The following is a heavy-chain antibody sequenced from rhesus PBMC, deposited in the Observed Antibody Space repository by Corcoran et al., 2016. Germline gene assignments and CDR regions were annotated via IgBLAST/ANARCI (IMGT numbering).Heavy chain of an antibody. D-gene: IGHD3-28*01. J-gene: IGHJ4*01. CDR2: IDCDDDK. V-gene: IGHV2S2*01. Sequence: QVTLKESGPALVKPTQTLTLTCTFPGFSLSTSGMRVSWIRQPPGKALEWLARIDCDDDKYYSTSLRSRLTISKYTSKNQVVLTMTNVDPVDTATYYCARRNFYGSGYDYWGQGVLVTVSS. CDR1: GFSLSTSGMR. CDR3: ARRNFYGSGYDY.